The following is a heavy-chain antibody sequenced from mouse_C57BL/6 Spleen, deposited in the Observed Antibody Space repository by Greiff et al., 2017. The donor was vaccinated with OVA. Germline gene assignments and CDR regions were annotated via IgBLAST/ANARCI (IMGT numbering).Heavy chain of an antibody. CDR1: GYTFTSYW. D-gene: IGHD1-1*01. J-gene: IGHJ4*01. CDR3: ARWDYGSSFYAMDY. CDR2: IDPNSGGT. V-gene: IGHV1-72*01. Sequence: QVHVKQPGAELVKPGASVKLSCKASGYTFTSYWMHWVKQRPGRGLEWIGRIDPNSGGTKYNEKFKSKATLTVDKPSSTAYMQLSSLTSEDSAVYYCARWDYGSSFYAMDYWGQGTSVTVSS.